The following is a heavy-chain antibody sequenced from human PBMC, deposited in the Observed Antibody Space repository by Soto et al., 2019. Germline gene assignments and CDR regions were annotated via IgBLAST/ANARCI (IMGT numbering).Heavy chain of an antibody. J-gene: IGHJ1*01. V-gene: IGHV4-34*01. CDR2: INHSGST. CDR3: ARSSPTPHFQH. Sequence: PSETLSLTCAVYGGSFSGYYWSWIRQPPGKGLEWIGEINHSGSTNYNPSLKSRVTISVDTSKNQFSLKLSSVTAADTAVYYCARSSPTPHFQHWGQGTLVTVSS. D-gene: IGHD6-6*01. CDR1: GGSFSGYY.